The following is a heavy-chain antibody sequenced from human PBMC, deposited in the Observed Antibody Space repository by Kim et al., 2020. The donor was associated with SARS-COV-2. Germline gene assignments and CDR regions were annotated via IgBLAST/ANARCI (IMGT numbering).Heavy chain of an antibody. J-gene: IGHJ4*02. Sequence: DSVKGRFTISRDNDKNSLYLQMNSLRAEDTALYYCAKGYCSSTSCSFFGYWGQGTLVTVSS. D-gene: IGHD2-2*01. V-gene: IGHV3-9*01. CDR3: AKGYCSSTSCSFFGY.